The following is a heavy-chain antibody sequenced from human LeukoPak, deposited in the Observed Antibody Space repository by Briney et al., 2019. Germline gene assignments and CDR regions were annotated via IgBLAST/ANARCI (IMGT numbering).Heavy chain of an antibody. CDR2: ISYGGSNK. V-gene: IGHV3-30*18. J-gene: IGHJ3*02. CDR3: AKDEPGYSGSWDDAFDI. Sequence: PGRSLRLSCAASGFTFSSYGMHWVRQAPGKGLEWVAVISYGGSNKYYTDSVKGRFTISRDNTKNTLYLQMHSLRAEDTALYYCAKDEPGYSGSWDDAFDIWGQGTMVTVSS. D-gene: IGHD1-26*01. CDR1: GFTFSSYG.